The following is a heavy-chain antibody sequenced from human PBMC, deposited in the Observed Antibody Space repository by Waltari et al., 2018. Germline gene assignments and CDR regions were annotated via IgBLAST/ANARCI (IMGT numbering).Heavy chain of an antibody. J-gene: IGHJ4*02. Sequence: QVQLVQSGAEVKKPGASVKVSCKASGYTFTSYAMHCVRQAPGQRLEWMGWINAGNGNTKYSQKFQGRVTITRDTSASTAYMELSSLRSEDTAVYYCARGRWLQPFGYWGQGTLVTVSS. CDR2: INAGNGNT. CDR3: ARGRWLQPFGY. D-gene: IGHD5-12*01. CDR1: GYTFTSYA. V-gene: IGHV1-3*01.